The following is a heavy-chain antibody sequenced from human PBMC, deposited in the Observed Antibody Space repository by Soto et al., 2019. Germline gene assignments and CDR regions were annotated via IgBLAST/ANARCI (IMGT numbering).Heavy chain of an antibody. CDR1: GFIVSSNY. D-gene: IGHD3-16*01. CDR2: IYNDGRT. CDR3: ARTLGGNGNWFDL. Sequence: EVQLVESGGGLIQPEGSLTLSCAASGFIVSSNYMNWVRQAAGEGLEWVSIIYNDGRTYYADSLKGRYTISRDNSKNTVYLQMNSLRADDTAMYYCARTLGGNGNWFDLWGQGTLVTVSS. V-gene: IGHV3-53*01. J-gene: IGHJ5*02.